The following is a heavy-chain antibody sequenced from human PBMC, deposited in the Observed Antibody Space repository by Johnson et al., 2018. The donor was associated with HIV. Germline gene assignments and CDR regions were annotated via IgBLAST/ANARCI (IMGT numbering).Heavy chain of an antibody. V-gene: IGHV3-30-3*01. Sequence: VQLVESGGGVVQPGRSLRLSCAASGLTFSDYAMHWVRQAPGKGLEWVAVISYDGSNKYYADSVKGRFTISRDKSKNTLYLQMNSLRAEDTAVYYCARAGAVGLDAFDIWGQGTMVTVSS. D-gene: IGHD6-19*01. J-gene: IGHJ3*02. CDR1: GLTFSDYA. CDR2: ISYDGSNK. CDR3: ARAGAVGLDAFDI.